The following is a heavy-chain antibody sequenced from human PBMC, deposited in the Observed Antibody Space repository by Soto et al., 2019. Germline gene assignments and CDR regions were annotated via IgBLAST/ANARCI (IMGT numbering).Heavy chain of an antibody. CDR2: IIPIYGTA. Sequence: ASVKVSCKASGGTFSSYAISWVRQAPGQGLEWMGGIIPIYGTANYAQKFQGRVTIPADTSTDIAYMELSSLRSEDTAVYYCATSNCSERPWYAYEAFDIWGQGTMVTVS. CDR1: GGTFSSYA. J-gene: IGHJ3*02. CDR3: ATSNCSERPWYAYEAFDI. D-gene: IGHD2-15*01. V-gene: IGHV1-69*06.